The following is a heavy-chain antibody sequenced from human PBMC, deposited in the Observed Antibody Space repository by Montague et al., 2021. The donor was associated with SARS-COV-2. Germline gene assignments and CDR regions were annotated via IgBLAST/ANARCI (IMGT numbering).Heavy chain of an antibody. V-gene: IGHV3-48*03. CDR3: ARDGALYSSGWWGGGFDY. J-gene: IGHJ4*02. CDR1: GFTFSSYE. D-gene: IGHD6-19*01. Sequence: SLRLSCAASGFTFSSYEMNWVRQAPGKGLEWVSYISSSGSTIYYADSXKGRFTISRDNAKNSLYLQMNSLRAEDTAVYYCARDGALYSSGWWGGGFDYWGQGTLVTVSS. CDR2: ISSSGSTI.